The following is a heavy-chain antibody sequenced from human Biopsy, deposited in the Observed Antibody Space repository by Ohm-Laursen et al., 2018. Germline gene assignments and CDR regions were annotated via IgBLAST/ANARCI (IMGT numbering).Heavy chain of an antibody. D-gene: IGHD1-26*01. CDR1: GFTLSNYG. CDR2: VSSDGKNK. J-gene: IGHJ4*02. CDR3: AKGLYSGSYYYDS. V-gene: IGHV3-30*18. Sequence: SLRLSCAASGFTLSNYGMHWVRQAPGRGLEWVAAVSSDGKNKHYADSVQGRFTISRHNSKNTVDLQMNSLRAEDTAVYYCAKGLYSGSYYYDSWGQGTLVTVSS.